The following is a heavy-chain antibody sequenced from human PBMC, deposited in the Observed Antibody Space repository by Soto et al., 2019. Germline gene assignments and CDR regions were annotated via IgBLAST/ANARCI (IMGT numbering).Heavy chain of an antibody. Sequence: SETLSLTCAVYGGSFSGYYWTWIRQPPGTGLEWIGEINHSGSTNYNPSLKSRVTISVDTSKNQFSLKLSSVTAADTAVYYCARAGPGHWFDPWGQGTLVTVPQ. CDR1: GGSFSGYY. V-gene: IGHV4-34*01. J-gene: IGHJ5*02. CDR2: INHSGST. CDR3: ARAGPGHWFDP.